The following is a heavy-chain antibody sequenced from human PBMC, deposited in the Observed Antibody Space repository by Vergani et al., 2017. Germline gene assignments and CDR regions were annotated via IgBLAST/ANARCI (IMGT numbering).Heavy chain of an antibody. CDR2: ISSSGSTI. D-gene: IGHD3-16*02. CDR3: ARDKASIWGSYRRSVYYGMDV. CDR1: GFTFSDYY. Sequence: QVQLVESGGGLVKPGGSLRLSCAASGFTFSDYYMSWIRQAPGKGLEWVSYISSSGSTIYYADSVKGRFTISRDNAKNSLYLHMNSLRAEDTAVYYCARDKASIWGSYRRSVYYGMDVWGQGTTVTVSS. J-gene: IGHJ6*02. V-gene: IGHV3-11*01.